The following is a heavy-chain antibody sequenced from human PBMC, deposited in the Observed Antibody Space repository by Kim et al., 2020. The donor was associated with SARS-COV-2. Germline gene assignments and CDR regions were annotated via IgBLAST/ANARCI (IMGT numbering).Heavy chain of an antibody. CDR1: GGSVSSYY. Sequence: SETLSLTCTVSGGSVSSYYWSWIRQPPGKGLEWIGYIYYSGSTNYNPSLKSRVTISVDTSKNQFSLKLSSVTAADTAVYYCARDLGYWGQGTLVTVSS. V-gene: IGHV4-59*02. D-gene: IGHD7-27*01. J-gene: IGHJ4*02. CDR3: ARDLGY. CDR2: IYYSGST.